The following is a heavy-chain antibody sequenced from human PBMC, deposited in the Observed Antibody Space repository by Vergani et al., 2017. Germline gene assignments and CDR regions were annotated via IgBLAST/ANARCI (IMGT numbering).Heavy chain of an antibody. CDR3: ATIGYRRWGYYFDY. J-gene: IGHJ4*02. CDR1: GDSISSNNC. V-gene: IGHV4-4*03. Sequence: QVQLQESGPGLVKPPGTLSLTCAVSGDSISSNNCWTWFRQPPGKGLEWIGEICHTKDTKYSPSLKSRVTVSVDESRNLFSLRLNSVTAADTAVYYCATIGYRRWGYYFDYWGQGILVTVSS. D-gene: IGHD2-2*02. CDR2: ICHTKDT.